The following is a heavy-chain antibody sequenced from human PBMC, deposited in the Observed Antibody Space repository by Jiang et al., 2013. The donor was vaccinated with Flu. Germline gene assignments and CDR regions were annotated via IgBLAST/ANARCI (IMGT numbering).Heavy chain of an antibody. Sequence: VQLLESGGGVVQPGRSLRLSCAASGFTFSSYAMHWVRQAPGKGLEWVAVISYDGSNKYYADSVKGRFTISRDNSKNTLYLQMNSLRAEDTAVYYCASSIGLYGSGSYYNYGMD. V-gene: IGHV3-30*04. J-gene: IGHJ6*01. D-gene: IGHD3-10*01. CDR3: ASSIGLYGSGSYYNYGMD. CDR1: GFTFSSYA. CDR2: ISYDGSNK.